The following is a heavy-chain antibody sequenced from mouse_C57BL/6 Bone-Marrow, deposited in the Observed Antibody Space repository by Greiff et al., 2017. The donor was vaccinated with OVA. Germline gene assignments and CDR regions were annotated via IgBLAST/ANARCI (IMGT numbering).Heavy chain of an antibody. CDR3: TKELWITQYYYAMDY. CDR2: INPSTGGT. J-gene: IGHJ4*01. CDR1: GYSFTGYY. D-gene: IGHD2-4*01. V-gene: IGHV1-42*01. Sequence: VQLQQSGPELVKPGASVKISCKASGYSFTGYYMNWVKQSPEKSLEWIGEINPSTGGTTYNQKFKVKATLTVDKSSSTAYMQLKRLTSEDTADYNCTKELWITQYYYAMDYWGQGTSVTVSA.